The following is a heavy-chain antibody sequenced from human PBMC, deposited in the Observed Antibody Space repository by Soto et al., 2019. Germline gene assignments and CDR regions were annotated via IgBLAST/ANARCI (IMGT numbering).Heavy chain of an antibody. CDR3: GKAPVDGWFLPNWFDP. D-gene: IGHD2-15*01. V-gene: IGHV3-23*01. J-gene: IGHJ5*02. CDR1: GFTFSSYA. CDR2: ISGSGGST. Sequence: EVQLLESGGGLVQPGGSLRLSCAASGFTFSSYAMSWVRQAPGKGLEWVSAISGSGGSTYYADDVKGRFTISRDNSKNTMYLQMNSLRDEDMGVYYCGKAPVDGWFLPNWFDPWGQGTLVTLSS.